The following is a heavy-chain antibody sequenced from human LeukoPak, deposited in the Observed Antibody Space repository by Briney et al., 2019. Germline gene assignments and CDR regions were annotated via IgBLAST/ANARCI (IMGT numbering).Heavy chain of an antibody. CDR1: GFTFSSYE. CDR2: ISSSGSTI. V-gene: IGHV3-48*03. CDR3: AKGPWLAYPYYFDY. D-gene: IGHD6-19*01. J-gene: IGHJ4*02. Sequence: GGSLRLSCAASGFTFSSYEMNWVRQAPGKGLEWVSYISSSGSTIYYADSVKGRFTISRDNAKNTLYLQMNSLRAEDTAVYYCAKGPWLAYPYYFDYWGQGTLVTVSS.